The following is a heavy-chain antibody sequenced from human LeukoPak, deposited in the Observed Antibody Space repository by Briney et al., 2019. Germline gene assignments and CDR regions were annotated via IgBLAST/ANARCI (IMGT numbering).Heavy chain of an antibody. CDR3: ARDPLLWFGEFRAIGSRGDAFDI. J-gene: IGHJ3*02. CDR2: IYYSGST. CDR1: GGSISSGDYY. V-gene: IGHV4-30-4*01. Sequence: SETLSLTCTVSGGSISSGDYYWSWIRQPPGKGLEWIGYIYYSGSTYYNPSLKSRVTISVDTSKNQFSLKLSSVTAADTAVYYCARDPLLWFGEFRAIGSRGDAFDIWGQGTMVTVSS. D-gene: IGHD3-10*01.